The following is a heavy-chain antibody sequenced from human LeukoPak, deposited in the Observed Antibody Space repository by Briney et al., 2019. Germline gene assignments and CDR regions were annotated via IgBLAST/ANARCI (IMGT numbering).Heavy chain of an antibody. CDR2: ISGSGGST. Sequence: GGSLRLSCAASGFTFSSYAMSWVRQAPGKGLEWVSAISGSGGSTYYADSVKGRFTISRDNSKNTLDLQMKSLRAEDTAVYYCAKDYDSSGFTEGGLNDYWGQGTLVTVSS. J-gene: IGHJ4*02. D-gene: IGHD3-22*01. V-gene: IGHV3-23*01. CDR1: GFTFSSYA. CDR3: AKDYDSSGFTEGGLNDY.